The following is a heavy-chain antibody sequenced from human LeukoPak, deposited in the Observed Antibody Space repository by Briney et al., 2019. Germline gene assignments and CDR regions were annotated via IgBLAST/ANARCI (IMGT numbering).Heavy chain of an antibody. D-gene: IGHD5-12*01. CDR1: GGSFSGYN. CDR3: ARGMGYSRHWFDP. Sequence: PSETLSLTCAVYGGSFSGYNWSWIRQPPGKGLEWIGEINHSGSTNYNPSLKSRVTISVDTSKNQFSLKLSSVTAADTAVYYCARGMGYSRHWFDPWGQGTLVTVSS. CDR2: INHSGST. V-gene: IGHV4-34*01. J-gene: IGHJ5*02.